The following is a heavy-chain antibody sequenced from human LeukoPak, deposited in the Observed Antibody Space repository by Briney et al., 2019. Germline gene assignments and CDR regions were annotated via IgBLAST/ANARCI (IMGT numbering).Heavy chain of an antibody. CDR1: GFTFSSYG. D-gene: IGHD2-8*02. CDR3: AKEVLVPGKAFEY. J-gene: IGHJ4*02. CDR2: IWYDGSNK. V-gene: IGHV3-33*06. Sequence: GRSLRLSCAASGFTFSSYGMHWVRQAPGKGLEWVAVIWYDGSNKYYADSVKGRFTISRDNSKNTLYLQMNSLRAEETAIYYCAKEVLVPGKAFEYWGQGTLVTVSS.